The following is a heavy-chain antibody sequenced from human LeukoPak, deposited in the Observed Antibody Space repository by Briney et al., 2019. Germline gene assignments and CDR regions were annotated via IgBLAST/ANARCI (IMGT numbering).Heavy chain of an antibody. J-gene: IGHJ6*02. V-gene: IGHV3-30*18. CDR3: AKIRSKARAAAANAHYAMDV. D-gene: IGHD6-13*01. CDR1: GFTFNSYG. Sequence: GGSLRLSCAASGFTFNSYGMHWVRRAPGKGLEWVAIMSSDGDNKYYGDSVKGRFIISRDNSKNTLYLQLNSLRVEDTAVYFCAKIRSKARAAAANAHYAMDVWGQGTTVIVSS. CDR2: MSSDGDNK.